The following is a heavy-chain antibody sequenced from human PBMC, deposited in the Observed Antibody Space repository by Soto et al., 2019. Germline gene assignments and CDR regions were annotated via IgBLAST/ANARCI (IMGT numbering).Heavy chain of an antibody. V-gene: IGHV3-33*01. Sequence: QVQLFQSGGGVVQPGGSLRLSCAASGFTFSLYGMHWFRQAPGKGLEWVAVIWNDGSEKNYADSVKGRFTLSGDSSKNTLYLEMNSLRVEDTAVYYCARVGHNGYDLDFDYWGQGTLVTVSS. D-gene: IGHD5-12*01. CDR3: ARVGHNGYDLDFDY. J-gene: IGHJ4*02. CDR2: IWNDGSEK. CDR1: GFTFSLYG.